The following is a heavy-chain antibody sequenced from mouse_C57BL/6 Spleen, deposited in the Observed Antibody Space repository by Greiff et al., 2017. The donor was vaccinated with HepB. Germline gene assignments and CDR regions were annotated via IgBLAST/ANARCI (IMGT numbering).Heavy chain of an antibody. J-gene: IGHJ4*01. CDR3: SRWNYSNYFYAMDY. Sequence: VQLQQPGAELVRPGSLVKLSCKASGYTFTSYWMHWVKQRPIQGLEWIGNIDPSDSETHYNQKFKDKATLTVDKSSSTAYMQLSSLTSEDSAVYYWSRWNYSNYFYAMDYWGQGTSVTVSS. CDR1: GYTFTSYW. V-gene: IGHV1-52*01. D-gene: IGHD2-5*01. CDR2: IDPSDSET.